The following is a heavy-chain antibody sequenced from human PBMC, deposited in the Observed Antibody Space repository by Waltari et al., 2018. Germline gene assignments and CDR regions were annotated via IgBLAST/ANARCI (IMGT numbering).Heavy chain of an antibody. CDR2: IYYSGST. CDR3: ARRPRSGYFDY. V-gene: IGHV4-39*01. D-gene: IGHD3-10*01. Sequence: QLQLQESGPGLVKPSETLSLTCTVSGGSISSSSYYWGWIRQPPGKGLEWIGSIYYSGSTYYNPALKSRVTISVDTSKNQFSLKLSSVTAADTAVYYCARRPRSGYFDYWGQGTLVTVSS. J-gene: IGHJ4*02. CDR1: GGSISSSSYY.